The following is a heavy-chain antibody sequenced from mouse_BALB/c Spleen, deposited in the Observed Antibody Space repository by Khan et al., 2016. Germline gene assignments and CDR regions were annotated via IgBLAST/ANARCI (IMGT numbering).Heavy chain of an antibody. Sequence: EVELVESGGGLVKPGGSLKLSCAASGFTFSSYAMSWVRQTPEQCLEWVASISSGGSTHYPDSVKGRFTIFIDNARNILNLQMSSLRSEATAMYYCEREDYGTYGGYSDNGGQGTTLTVSS. CDR2: ISSGGST. D-gene: IGHD2-1*01. CDR1: GFTFSSYA. J-gene: IGHJ2*01. V-gene: IGHV5-6-5*01. CDR3: EREDYGTYGGYSDN.